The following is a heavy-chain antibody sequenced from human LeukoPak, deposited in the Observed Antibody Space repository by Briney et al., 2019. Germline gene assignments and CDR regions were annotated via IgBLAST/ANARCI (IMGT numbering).Heavy chain of an antibody. J-gene: IGHJ4*02. CDR3: ARDLYSSGWYAFDY. CDR1: GYTFSSYG. D-gene: IGHD6-19*01. Sequence: GASVKVSCKASGYTFSSYGITWVRQAPGQGLEWMGWINAGNGNTKYSQEFQGRVTITRDTSASTAYMELSSLRSEDMAVYYCARDLYSSGWYAFDYWGQGTLVTVSS. V-gene: IGHV1-3*03. CDR2: INAGNGNT.